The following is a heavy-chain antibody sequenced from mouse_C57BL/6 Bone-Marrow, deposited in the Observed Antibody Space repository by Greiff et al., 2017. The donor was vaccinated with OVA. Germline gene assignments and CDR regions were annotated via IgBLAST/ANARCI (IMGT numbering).Heavy chain of an antibody. J-gene: IGHJ2*01. CDR3: TGQGLGPLGDFDY. D-gene: IGHD4-1*01. V-gene: IGHV6-3*01. CDR1: GFTFSNYW. CDR2: IRLKSDNYAT. Sequence: EVMLVESGGGLVQPGGSMKLSCVASGFTFSNYWMNWVRQSPEKGLEWVAQIRLKSDNYATHYAESVKGRFTISRDDSKSSVYLQMNNLRAEDTGIYYCTGQGLGPLGDFDYWGQGTTLTVSS.